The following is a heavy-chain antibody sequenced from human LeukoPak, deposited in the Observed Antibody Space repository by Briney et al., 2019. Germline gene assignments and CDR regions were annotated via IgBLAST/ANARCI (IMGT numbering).Heavy chain of an antibody. CDR2: ISAYNGNT. J-gene: IGHJ6*02. CDR3: ARDGDIVVVPAAIRGYYYYGMDV. V-gene: IGHV1-18*01. CDR1: GYTFTSYG. Sequence: ASVKVSCKASGYTFTSYGISWVRQAPGQGLEWMGWISAYNGNTNYAQKLQGRVTMTIDTSTSTAYMELRSLRSDDTAVYYCARDGDIVVVPAAIRGYYYYGMDVWGQGTTVTVSS. D-gene: IGHD2-2*02.